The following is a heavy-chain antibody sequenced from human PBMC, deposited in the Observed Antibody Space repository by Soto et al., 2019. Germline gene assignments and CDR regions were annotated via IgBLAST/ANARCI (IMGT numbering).Heavy chain of an antibody. CDR1: GGSVSSGSYY. D-gene: IGHD1-26*01. V-gene: IGHV4-61*01. CDR2: IYYSGST. J-gene: IGHJ5*02. CDR3: AREEAVGEVSWFDP. Sequence: QVQLQESGPGLVKPSETLSLTCTVSGGSVSSGSYYWSWIRQPPGKGLEWIGYIYYSGSTNYNPSLKSRVTISVDTSKNQFSLKLSSVTAADTAGYYGAREEAVGEVSWFDPWGQGTLVTVSS.